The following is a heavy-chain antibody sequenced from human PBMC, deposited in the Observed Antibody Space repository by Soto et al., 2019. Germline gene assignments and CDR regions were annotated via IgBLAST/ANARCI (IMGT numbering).Heavy chain of an antibody. Sequence: SETLSLTCAVYGGSFSGYYWSWIIQPPGKGLEWIGEINHRGSTNYNPSLKRRVTISVDTSKNPFSLKLNSVTAADTAVYYCARGSRVKIPAASGRDYYYHGLDVWGQGTAVS. D-gene: IGHD6-25*01. CDR1: GGSFSGYY. CDR3: ARGSRVKIPAASGRDYYYHGLDV. V-gene: IGHV4-34*01. J-gene: IGHJ6*02. CDR2: INHRGST.